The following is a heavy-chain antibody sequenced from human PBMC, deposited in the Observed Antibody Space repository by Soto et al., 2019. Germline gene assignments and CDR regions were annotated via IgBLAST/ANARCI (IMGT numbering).Heavy chain of an antibody. V-gene: IGHV3-30*18. CDR3: AKGTSYYYDSSGLGWYFQH. CDR2: ISYDGSNK. CDR1: GFTFSSYA. J-gene: IGHJ1*01. D-gene: IGHD3-22*01. Sequence: VQLLESGGGLVQPGGSLRLSCAASGFTFSSYAMSWVRQAPGKGLEWVAVISYDGSNKYYADSVKGRFTISRDNSKNTLYLQMNSLRAEDTAVYYCAKGTSYYYDSSGLGWYFQHWGQGTLVTVSS.